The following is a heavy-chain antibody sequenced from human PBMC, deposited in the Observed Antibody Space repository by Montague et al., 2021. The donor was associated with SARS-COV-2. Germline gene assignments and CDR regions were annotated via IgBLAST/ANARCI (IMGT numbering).Heavy chain of an antibody. J-gene: IGHJ6*02. CDR2: MYYSGST. Sequence: SETLSLTCTVSGGSISSSNYYWGWIRQPPGKGLEWIGNMYYSGSTYYNPSLKGRVTISIDTSKNQFSLKLSSVTDADTAVYYCARDDIVLQGVTKGMDVWGQGTTVTVSS. D-gene: IGHD3-10*01. CDR3: ARDDIVLQGVTKGMDV. V-gene: IGHV4-39*07. CDR1: GGSISSSNYY.